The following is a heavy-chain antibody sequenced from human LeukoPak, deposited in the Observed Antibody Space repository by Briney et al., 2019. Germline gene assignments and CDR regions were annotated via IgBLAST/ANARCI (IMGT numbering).Heavy chain of an antibody. Sequence: GGSLRLSCAASGFTFSSYAMSWVRQAPGKGLEWVSAISGSGGSTYCADSVKGRFTISRDNSKNTLYLQMNSLRAEDTAVYYCAKGHTAHDAFDIWGQGTMVTVSS. V-gene: IGHV3-23*01. CDR1: GFTFSSYA. CDR3: AKGHTAHDAFDI. CDR2: ISGSGGST. J-gene: IGHJ3*02. D-gene: IGHD2-21*01.